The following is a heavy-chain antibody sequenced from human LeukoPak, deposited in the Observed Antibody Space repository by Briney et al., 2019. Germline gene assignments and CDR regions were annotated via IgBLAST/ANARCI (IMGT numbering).Heavy chain of an antibody. J-gene: IGHJ4*02. V-gene: IGHV3-21*01. CDR1: RFTFSSYS. CDR2: ISSSSSYI. Sequence: GGSLRLSCAASRFTFSSYSMNWVRQAPGKGLEWVSSISSSSSYIYYADSVKGRFTISRDNAKNSLYLQMNSLRAEDTAVYYCARDLVGATTTHGYWGQGTLVTVSS. D-gene: IGHD1-26*01. CDR3: ARDLVGATTTHGY.